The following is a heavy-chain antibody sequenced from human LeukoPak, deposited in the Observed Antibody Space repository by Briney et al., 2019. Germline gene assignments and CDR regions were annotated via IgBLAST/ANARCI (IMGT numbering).Heavy chain of an antibody. CDR1: GFIVSGNY. Sequence: SGGSLRLSCAASGFIVSGNYMSWVRQAPGKGLEWVSIIYSDDTTYYTDSVKGRFTISRDTSRNTVYLQMDSLSAEDTAVFYCARALPAASHTSFDYWGQGALVTVSS. J-gene: IGHJ4*02. CDR2: IYSDDTT. CDR3: ARALPAASHTSFDY. V-gene: IGHV3-66*01. D-gene: IGHD6-13*01.